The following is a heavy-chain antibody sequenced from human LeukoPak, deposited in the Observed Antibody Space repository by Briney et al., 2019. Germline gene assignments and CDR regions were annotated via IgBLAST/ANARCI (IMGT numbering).Heavy chain of an antibody. CDR3: AKDQLALPYGSGCMDV. J-gene: IGHJ6*02. V-gene: IGHV3-9*01. D-gene: IGHD3-10*01. CDR1: GFTFDDYA. CDR2: ISWNSGSI. Sequence: PGGSLRLSCAASGFTFDDYAMHWVRQAPGKGLEWVSGISWNSGSIGYADSVKGRFTISRDNAKNSLYLQMNSLRAEDTALYYCAKDQLALPYGSGCMDVWGQGTTVTVSS.